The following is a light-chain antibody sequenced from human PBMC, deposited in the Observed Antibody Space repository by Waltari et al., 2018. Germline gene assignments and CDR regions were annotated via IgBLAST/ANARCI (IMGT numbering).Light chain of an antibody. V-gene: IGKV3-20*01. J-gene: IGKJ2*01. CDR1: QSVSSSY. Sequence: EIVLTQSPGTLSLSPGERATLSCRASQSVSSSYLAWYQQKPGQAPSLLSDGASSRATGIPDRFSGSGSGTDFTLTIRRLEPEDFAVYYCQQYGSSPPFTFGQGTKLEIK. CDR2: GAS. CDR3: QQYGSSPPFT.